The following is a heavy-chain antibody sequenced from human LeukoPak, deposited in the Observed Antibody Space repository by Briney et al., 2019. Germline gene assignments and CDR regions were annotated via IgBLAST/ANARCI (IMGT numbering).Heavy chain of an antibody. J-gene: IGHJ6*04. Sequence: SETLSLTCAVSGGSISSSNWWSWVRQPPGKGLEWIGEIYHSGSTNYNPSLKSRVTISVDKSKNQFSLKLSSVTAADTAVYYCARLGYCSSTSCYLAYYYGMDVWGKGTTVTVSS. CDR3: ARLGYCSSTSCYLAYYYGMDV. CDR1: GGSISSSNW. CDR2: IYHSGST. D-gene: IGHD2-2*01. V-gene: IGHV4-4*02.